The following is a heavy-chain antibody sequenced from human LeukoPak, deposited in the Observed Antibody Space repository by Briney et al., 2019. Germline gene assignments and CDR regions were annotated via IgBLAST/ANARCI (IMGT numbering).Heavy chain of an antibody. J-gene: IGHJ4*02. V-gene: IGHV3-30-3*01. CDR2: ISNDGSNE. CDR1: GFTFSRFA. Sequence: GGSLRLSCAASGFTFSRFAMYGVRRARGKGMEWVAIISNDGSNEYYADSVKGRFTISRDNSKNTLYLQMNSLRAEDTAVYYCARGQLWLLSYWGQGTLVTVSS. D-gene: IGHD5-18*01. CDR3: ARGQLWLLSY.